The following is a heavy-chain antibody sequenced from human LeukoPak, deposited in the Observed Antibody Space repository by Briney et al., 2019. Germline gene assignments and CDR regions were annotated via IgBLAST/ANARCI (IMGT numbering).Heavy chain of an antibody. CDR2: ISPSGDIT. CDR3: ASWAGTAAGFSGPFDY. V-gene: IGHV3-21*01. D-gene: IGHD6-13*01. CDR1: GFTFSKHG. J-gene: IGHJ4*02. Sequence: GGSLRLSCAASGFTFSKHGMNWVRQAPGKGLEWVSGISPSGDITYYADSVKGRFTISRDNAKNSLYLQMNSLRAEDTAVYYCASWAGTAAGFSGPFDYWGQGTLVTVSS.